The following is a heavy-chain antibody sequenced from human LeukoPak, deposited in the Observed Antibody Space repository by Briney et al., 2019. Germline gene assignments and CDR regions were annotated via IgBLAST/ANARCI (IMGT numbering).Heavy chain of an antibody. V-gene: IGHV3-30*02. J-gene: IGHJ6*03. D-gene: IGHD2-15*01. CDR1: GFTFSSYG. CDR2: IRYDGSNK. Sequence: PGGSLRLSCAASGFTFSSYGMHWVRQAPGKGLEWVAFIRYDGSNKYYADSVKGRFTISRDNSKNTLYLQMNSLRAEDTAVYYCAKDGGYRSPGSYYYMDVWGKGTTVTVSS. CDR3: AKDGGYRSPGSYYYMDV.